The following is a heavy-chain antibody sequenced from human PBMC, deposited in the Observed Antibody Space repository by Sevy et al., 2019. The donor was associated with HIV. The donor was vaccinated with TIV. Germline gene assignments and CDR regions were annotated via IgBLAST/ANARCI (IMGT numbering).Heavy chain of an antibody. D-gene: IGHD5-18*01. CDR1: GFIFSSSA. J-gene: IGHJ6*02. Sequence: GGSLRLSCAASGFIFSSSAMRWVRQAPGKGLEWVSSITTGGDTYYADSVKGRLTTSRDNSKNTLSLQKNSLRAEDTAVYYCVKIGYNYRNYYYGMDVWGQGTTVTVSS. CDR3: VKIGYNYRNYYYGMDV. V-gene: IGHV3-23*01. CDR2: ITTGGDT.